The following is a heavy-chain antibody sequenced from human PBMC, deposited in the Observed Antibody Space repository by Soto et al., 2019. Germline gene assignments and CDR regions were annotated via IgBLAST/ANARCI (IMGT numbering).Heavy chain of an antibody. J-gene: IGHJ6*03. CDR3: ARSFGLCGYDKNYYYYYIDV. CDR2: IYPGDSDT. Sequence: PGESLKISCKGSGYSFTSYWIGWVRQMPGKGLEWMGIIYPGDSDTRYSPSFQGQVTISADKSISTAYLQWSSLKASDTAMYYCARSFGLCGYDKNYYYYYIDVWGKGTTVTVSS. CDR1: GYSFTSYW. D-gene: IGHD5-12*01. V-gene: IGHV5-51*01.